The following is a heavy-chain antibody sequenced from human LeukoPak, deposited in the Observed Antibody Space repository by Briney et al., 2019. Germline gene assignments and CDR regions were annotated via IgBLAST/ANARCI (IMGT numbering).Heavy chain of an antibody. V-gene: IGHV3-66*01. CDR3: ARDSDAARGTYFDY. J-gene: IGHJ4*02. CDR1: GFTVSSNY. D-gene: IGHD1-1*01. Sequence: PGGSLRLSCAASGFTVSSNYMSWVRQAPGKGLEWVSVIYSGGSTYYADSVKGRFTISRGNSKNTLYLQMNSLRAEDTAVYYCARDSDAARGTYFDYWGQGTLVTVSS. CDR2: IYSGGST.